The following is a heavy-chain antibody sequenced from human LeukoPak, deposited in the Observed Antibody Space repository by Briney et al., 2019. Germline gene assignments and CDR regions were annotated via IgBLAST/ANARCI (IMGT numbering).Heavy chain of an antibody. Sequence: GRSLRLSCAASGFTFSSYGMHWVRQAPGKGLEWVAVISYDGSNKYYADSVKGRFTISRDNSKNTLYLQMNSLRAEDTAVYYCAKARGFHYFDYWGQGTLVTVSS. V-gene: IGHV3-30*18. CDR3: AKARGFHYFDY. J-gene: IGHJ4*02. CDR1: GFTFSSYG. D-gene: IGHD3-10*01. CDR2: ISYDGSNK.